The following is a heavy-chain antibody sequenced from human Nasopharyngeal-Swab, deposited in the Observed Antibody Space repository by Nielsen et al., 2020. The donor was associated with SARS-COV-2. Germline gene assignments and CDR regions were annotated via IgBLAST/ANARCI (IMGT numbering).Heavy chain of an antibody. J-gene: IGHJ4*02. Sequence: WIRQPPGKGLEWVSSISGSGGSTYYADSVKGRFTISRDNSKNTLYLQMNSLRAEDTAVYYCAKDGSPYYDFWSGYFIYPKYYFDYWGQGTLVTVSS. CDR2: ISGSGGST. CDR3: AKDGSPYYDFWSGYFIYPKYYFDY. V-gene: IGHV3-23*01. D-gene: IGHD3-3*01.